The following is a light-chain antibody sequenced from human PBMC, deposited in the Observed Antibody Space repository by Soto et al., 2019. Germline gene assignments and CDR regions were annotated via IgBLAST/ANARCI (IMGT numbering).Light chain of an antibody. CDR1: QSVSSRY. J-gene: IGKJ1*01. Sequence: ELVLTQSPGTLSLSPGERTTLSCRASQSVSSRYLAWYQQKPGQAPRLLIYGASSKATGIPDRFSRSESGTDFTLTISRLEPEDFALYYCQQYGSSHLWTFVQGNQVEIK. CDR3: QQYGSSHLWT. V-gene: IGKV3-20*01. CDR2: GAS.